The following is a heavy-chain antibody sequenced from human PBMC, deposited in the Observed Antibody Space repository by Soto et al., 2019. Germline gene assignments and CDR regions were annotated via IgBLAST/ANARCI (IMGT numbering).Heavy chain of an antibody. Sequence: QVQLMQSGAEVKKPGASVKVSCKASGDTFTDYYIHGVRQAPGQGLEWVGTVNPSGGHTTYAQHFLGRVTMTRDTSTSTLYMELTSLTSDDTAVYYCARGGHVVVVTAALDYWGQGTLVTVSS. D-gene: IGHD2-21*02. V-gene: IGHV1-46*01. CDR1: GDTFTDYY. J-gene: IGHJ4*02. CDR3: ARGGHVVVVTAALDY. CDR2: VNPSGGHT.